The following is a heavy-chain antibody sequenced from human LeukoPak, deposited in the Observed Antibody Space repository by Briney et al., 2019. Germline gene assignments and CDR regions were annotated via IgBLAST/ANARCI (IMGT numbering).Heavy chain of an antibody. J-gene: IGHJ4*02. CDR2: ISYDGSNK. Sequence: GGSLRLSCAASGFTFSSYAMHWVRQAPGKGLEWEAVISYDGSNKYYADSVKGRFTISRDNSKNTLYLQMNSLRAEDTAVYYCARTPTRRYFDYWGQGTLVTVSS. CDR3: ARTPTRRYFDY. V-gene: IGHV3-30*04. CDR1: GFTFSSYA.